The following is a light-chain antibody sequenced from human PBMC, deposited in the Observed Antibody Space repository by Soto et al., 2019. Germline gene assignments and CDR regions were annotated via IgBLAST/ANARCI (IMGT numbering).Light chain of an antibody. J-gene: IGKJ1*01. CDR1: QSISSW. Sequence: DIQMTQSPSTLSASVGDRVTITCRASQSISSWLAWYQQKPGKDPKLLIYKASSLESGFPSRFSGSVSGTEFTLTISSLQPYDFATYYCQQYNSYSWTFGQGTKVEIK. V-gene: IGKV1-5*03. CDR2: KAS. CDR3: QQYNSYSWT.